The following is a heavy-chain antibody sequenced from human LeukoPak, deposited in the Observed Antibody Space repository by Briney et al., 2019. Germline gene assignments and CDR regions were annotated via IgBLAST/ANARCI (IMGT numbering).Heavy chain of an antibody. V-gene: IGHV1-2*02. D-gene: IGHD6-13*01. CDR1: GYIFSDYY. CDR2: INPKSGAA. Sequence: GSVKVSCKASGYIFSDYYMHWVRQAPGQGLEWLGWINPKSGAADYGQQFRGRVTMTRDTSINTDYMEMKRVTSDDTAVYYCARGAEAETSPLDFWGQGTLVIVS. J-gene: IGHJ4*02. CDR3: ARGAEAETSPLDF.